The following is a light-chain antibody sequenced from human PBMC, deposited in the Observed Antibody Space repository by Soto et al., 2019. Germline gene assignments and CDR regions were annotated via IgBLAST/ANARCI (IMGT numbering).Light chain of an antibody. CDR2: AAS. CDR3: QHYNSYSEA. CDR1: QSISSW. Sequence: DIQMTQSPSTLSASVGGRVTITCRASQSISSWLAWYQQKPGKAPKRLIYAASSLQSGVPSRFSGSGSGTEFTLTISRLQPDDFSTYYCQHYNSYSEAFGQGTKVDIK. V-gene: IGKV1-5*01. J-gene: IGKJ1*01.